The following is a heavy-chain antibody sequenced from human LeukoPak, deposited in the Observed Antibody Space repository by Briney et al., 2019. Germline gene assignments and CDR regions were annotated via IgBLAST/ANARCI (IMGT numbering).Heavy chain of an antibody. CDR3: ARVREVWWNPHDAFDI. J-gene: IGHJ3*02. CDR1: GYTFTSYD. D-gene: IGHD2-21*01. Sequence: ASVKVSCKASGYTFTSYDINWVRQATGQGLEWVGRMNPNSGNTGYAQKFQGRVTMTRNTSITTAFMELSSLRSEDTAVYYCARVREVWWNPHDAFDIWGQGTVVTVSS. CDR2: MNPNSGNT. V-gene: IGHV1-8*01.